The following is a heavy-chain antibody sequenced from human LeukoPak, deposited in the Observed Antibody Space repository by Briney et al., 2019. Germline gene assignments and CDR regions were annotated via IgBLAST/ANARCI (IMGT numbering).Heavy chain of an antibody. D-gene: IGHD5-18*01. CDR3: AKVKFGGYGDYFDY. CDR2: ISYDGSNK. J-gene: IGHJ4*02. V-gene: IGHV3-30-3*01. Sequence: GGSLRLSCAASGFTFSSYAMHWVRQAPGKGLEWVAVISYDGSNKYYADSVKGRFTISRDNSKNTLYLQMNSLRAEDTAVYYCAKVKFGGYGDYFDYWGQGTLVTVSS. CDR1: GFTFSSYA.